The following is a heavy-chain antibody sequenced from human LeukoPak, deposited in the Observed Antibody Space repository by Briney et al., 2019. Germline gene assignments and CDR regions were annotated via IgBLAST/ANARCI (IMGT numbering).Heavy chain of an antibody. D-gene: IGHD3-10*01. CDR2: INHSGST. V-gene: IGHV4-34*01. Sequence: SETLSLTCAVYGGSFSGYYWSWIRQPTGKGLEWIGEINHSGSTNYNPSLKSRVTISVDTSKNQFSLKLSSVTAADTAVYYCARGITMVRGVLSRPFDYWGQGTLVTVSS. J-gene: IGHJ4*02. CDR1: GGSFSGYY. CDR3: ARGITMVRGVLSRPFDY.